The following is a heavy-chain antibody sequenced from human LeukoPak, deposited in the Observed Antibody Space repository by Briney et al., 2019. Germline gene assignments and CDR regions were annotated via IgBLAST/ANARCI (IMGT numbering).Heavy chain of an antibody. D-gene: IGHD3-9*01. J-gene: IGHJ4*02. CDR3: AKDRRDRITIFY. CDR1: GFTFSSYW. Sequence: GGSLRLSCAASGFTFSSYWMSWVRQAPGKGLEWVAVISYDGSNKYYADSVKGRFTISRDNSKNTLYLQMNSLRAEDTAVYYCAKDRRDRITIFYWGQGTLVTVSS. CDR2: ISYDGSNK. V-gene: IGHV3-30*18.